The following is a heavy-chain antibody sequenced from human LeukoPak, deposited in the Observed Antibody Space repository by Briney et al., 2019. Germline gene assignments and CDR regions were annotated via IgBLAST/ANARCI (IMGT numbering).Heavy chain of an antibody. V-gene: IGHV4-59*01. Sequence: PSETLSLTCTVSGGSISSYYWSWIRQPPGKGLEWIGYIYYSGSTNYNPSLKSRVTISVDTSKNQFSLKLSSVTAADTAVYYCARLTDLDTAMVFDYRGQGTLVTVSS. J-gene: IGHJ4*02. D-gene: IGHD5-18*01. CDR2: IYYSGST. CDR1: GGSISSYY. CDR3: ARLTDLDTAMVFDY.